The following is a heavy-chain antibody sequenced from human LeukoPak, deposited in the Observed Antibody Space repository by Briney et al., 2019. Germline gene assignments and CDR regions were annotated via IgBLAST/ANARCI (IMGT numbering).Heavy chain of an antibody. CDR3: ARRGYSRRNNWFDP. CDR1: GGSISSGDYY. CDR2: IYYSGST. J-gene: IGHJ5*02. Sequence: SETLSLTCTVSGGSISSGDYYWSWIRQPPGKGLEWIGYIYYSGSTYYNPSLKSRVTISVDTSKNQFSLKLSSVTAADTAVYYCARRGYSRRNNWFDPWGQGTLVTVSS. D-gene: IGHD5-18*01. V-gene: IGHV4-30-4*01.